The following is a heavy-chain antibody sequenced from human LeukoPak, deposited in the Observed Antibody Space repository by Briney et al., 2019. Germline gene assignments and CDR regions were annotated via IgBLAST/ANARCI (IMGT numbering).Heavy chain of an antibody. V-gene: IGHV4-39*07. CDR3: ARFSTTVTPDGNWFDP. CDR1: GGSISSSSYY. Sequence: NPSETLSLTCTVSGGSISSSSYYWGWIRQPPGKGLEWIGSIYYSGSTYYNPSLKSRVTISVDTSKNQFSLKLSSVTAADTAVYYCARFSTTVTPDGNWFDPWGQGTLVTVSS. J-gene: IGHJ5*02. D-gene: IGHD4-11*01. CDR2: IYYSGST.